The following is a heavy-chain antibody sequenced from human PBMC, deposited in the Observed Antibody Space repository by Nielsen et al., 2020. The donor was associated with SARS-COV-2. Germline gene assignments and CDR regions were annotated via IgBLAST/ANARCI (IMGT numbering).Heavy chain of an antibody. J-gene: IGHJ4*02. CDR2: ISYDGSNK. CDR3: AKSRGGSYKSGYDY. Sequence: GESLKISCAASGFTFSSYGMHWVRQAPGKGLEWVAVISYDGSNKYYADSVKGRFTISRDNSKNTLYLQMNSLRAEDTAVYYCAKSRGGSYKSGYDYWGQGTLVTVSS. D-gene: IGHD1-26*01. V-gene: IGHV3-30*18. CDR1: GFTFSSYG.